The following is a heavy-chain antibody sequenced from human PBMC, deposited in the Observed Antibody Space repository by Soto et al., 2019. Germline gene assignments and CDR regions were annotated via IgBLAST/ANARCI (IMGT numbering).Heavy chain of an antibody. CDR3: ARDLRRDNIGYFAY. CDR1: GYIFTSYV. J-gene: IGHJ4*02. CDR2: IDPVNGNT. V-gene: IGHV1-3*01. Sequence: GASVKVSCKASGYIFTSYVIHWVRQAPGQRLEWMGWIDPVNGNTKYSQKMQGRVTITRDTSASTAYMELSSLRSEDTAVYYCARDLRRDNIGYFAYWGQGTLVTSPQ. D-gene: IGHD3-22*01.